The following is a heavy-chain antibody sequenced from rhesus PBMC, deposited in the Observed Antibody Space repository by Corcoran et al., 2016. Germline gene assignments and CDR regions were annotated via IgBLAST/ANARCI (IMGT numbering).Heavy chain of an antibody. Sequence: QVQLQESGPGLVKPSEILSLTCAFSGGSISSTYCCWIRQSPVQGLEWIVYIYGVSGRTSYNPPLKSRVTLSRDTSKNQFSLKLSSVTAADTAVYYCAKFTVAASGYFDSWGQGVLVTVSS. D-gene: IGHD4-29*01. CDR3: AKFTVAASGYFDS. J-gene: IGHJ4*01. V-gene: IGHV4-147*01. CDR1: GGSISSTY. CDR2: IYGVSGRT.